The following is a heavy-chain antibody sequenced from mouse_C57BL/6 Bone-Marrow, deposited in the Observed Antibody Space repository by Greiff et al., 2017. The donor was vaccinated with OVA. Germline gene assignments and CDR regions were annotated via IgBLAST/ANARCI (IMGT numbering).Heavy chain of an antibody. Sequence: QVQLKESGAELVKPGASVKISCKASGYAFSSYWMNWVKQRPGKGLEWIGQIYPGDGDTNYNGKFKGKATLTADKSSSTAYMQLSSLTSEDSEVYFFARRPYYYGSSYDARDYWGQGTSVTVSS. CDR3: ARRPYYYGSSYDARDY. J-gene: IGHJ4*01. CDR2: IYPGDGDT. V-gene: IGHV1-80*01. D-gene: IGHD1-1*01. CDR1: GYAFSSYW.